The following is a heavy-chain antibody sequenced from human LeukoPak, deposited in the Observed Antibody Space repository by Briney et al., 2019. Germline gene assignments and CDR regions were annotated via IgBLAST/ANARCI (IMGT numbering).Heavy chain of an antibody. J-gene: IGHJ4*02. V-gene: IGHV1-24*01. CDR1: GYTLTELS. CDR3: ATDPYDYGDYVVDY. D-gene: IGHD4-17*01. Sequence: ASVKVSCKVSGYTLTELSMHWVRQAPGKGLEWKGGFDPEDGETIYAQKFQGRVTMTEDTSTDTAYMELSSLRSEDTAVYYCATDPYDYGDYVVDYWGQGTLVTVSS. CDR2: FDPEDGET.